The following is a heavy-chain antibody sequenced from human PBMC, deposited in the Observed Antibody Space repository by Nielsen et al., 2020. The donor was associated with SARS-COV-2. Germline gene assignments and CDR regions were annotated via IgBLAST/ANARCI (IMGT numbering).Heavy chain of an antibody. CDR1: GYTFTSYG. CDR3: ARDRSGSSWYNMDV. D-gene: IGHD6-13*01. Sequence: SVKVSCKASGYTFTSYGISWVRQAPGQGLEWMGGIIPIFGTANYAQKFQGRVTITADESTSTAYMELSSLRSEDTAVYYCARDRSGSSWYNMDVWGKGTTVTVSS. CDR2: IIPIFGTA. J-gene: IGHJ6*03. V-gene: IGHV1-69*13.